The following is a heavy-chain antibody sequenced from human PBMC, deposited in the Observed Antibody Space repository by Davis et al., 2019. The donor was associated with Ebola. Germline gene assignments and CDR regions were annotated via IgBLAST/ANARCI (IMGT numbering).Heavy chain of an antibody. Sequence: MPSETLSLTCTVPGGSISSSSYYWGWIRQPPGKGLEWIGSIYYSGSTYYNPSLKSRVTISVDTSKNQFSLKLSSVTAADTAVYYCARRGILDCGGDCYPFDYWGQGTLVTVSS. CDR2: IYYSGST. V-gene: IGHV4-39*01. CDR3: ARRGILDCGGDCYPFDY. CDR1: GGSISSSSYY. J-gene: IGHJ4*02. D-gene: IGHD2-21*02.